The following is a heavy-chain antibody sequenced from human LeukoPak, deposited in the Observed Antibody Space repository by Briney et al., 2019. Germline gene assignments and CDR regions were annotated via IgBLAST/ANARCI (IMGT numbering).Heavy chain of an antibody. V-gene: IGHV3-7*01. CDR3: ARDVGGSLDD. J-gene: IGHJ4*02. CDR2: IKGDESAR. D-gene: IGHD2-15*01. CDR1: GFTFSTYW. Sequence: PGRSLRLSCAASGFTFSTYWMAWVRQAPGKGLERVANIKGDESARHQADSVKGRFTISRDNAQTSAYLQMSSLRGEGTAVYYCARDVGGSLDDWGQGTLVTV.